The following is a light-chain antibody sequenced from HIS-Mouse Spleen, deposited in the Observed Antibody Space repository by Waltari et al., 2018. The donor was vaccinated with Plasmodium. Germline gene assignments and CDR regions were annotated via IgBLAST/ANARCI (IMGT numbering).Light chain of an antibody. Sequence: DIQLTKSQPAIPASVGDRFTFTCRASQGISNYLAWFQQKPGKVPKRLIYAASSLQSGVPSRFSGSGSGTEFTLTISSLQSEDFATYYCLQHNSYPRTFGQGTKVEIK. J-gene: IGKJ1*01. CDR3: LQHNSYPRT. V-gene: IGKV1-17*03. CDR2: AAS. CDR1: QGISNY.